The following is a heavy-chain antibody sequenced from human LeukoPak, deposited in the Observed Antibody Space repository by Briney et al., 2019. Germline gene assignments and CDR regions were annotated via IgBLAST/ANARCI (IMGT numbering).Heavy chain of an antibody. CDR3: GKSRGGGWYAYYYYRDV. J-gene: IGHJ6*03. CDR1: GGTFSSYA. D-gene: IGHD6-19*01. V-gene: IGHV1-69*05. Sequence: SVKVSCKASGGTFSSYAISWVRQAPGQGLEWMGRIIPIFGTANYAQKFQGRVTITTDESTSTAYMELSSLRSEDTAVYYCGKSRGGGWYAYYYYRDVGGKGPTVTVSS. CDR2: IIPIFGTA.